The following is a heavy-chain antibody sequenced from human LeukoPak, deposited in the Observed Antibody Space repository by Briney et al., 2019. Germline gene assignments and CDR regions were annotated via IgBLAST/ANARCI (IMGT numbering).Heavy chain of an antibody. CDR1: GDSISSSY. D-gene: IGHD2-21*02. CDR2: IFYTGST. V-gene: IGHV4-59*08. J-gene: IGHJ4*02. CDR3: TRVTPGGLCDY. Sequence: SETLSLTCTVSGDSISSSYWSWIRQPPGRGLEWIGYIFYTGSTNYNPSLKSRVTISIDTSKNQFSLKLTSVTAADTAVYYCTRVTPGGLCDYWGQGAQVTVSS.